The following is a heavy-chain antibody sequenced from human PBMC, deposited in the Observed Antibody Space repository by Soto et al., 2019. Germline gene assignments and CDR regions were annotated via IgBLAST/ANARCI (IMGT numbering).Heavy chain of an antibody. J-gene: IGHJ4*02. CDR2: INHSGST. V-gene: IGHV4-34*01. Sequence: SETLSLTCAVYGGSFSGYYWSWIRQPPGKGLEWIGEINHSGSTNYNPSLKSRVTISVDTSKNQFSLKLSSVTAADTAVYYCASRMRAPFGYWGQGTLVTVSS. CDR1: GGSFSGYY. CDR3: ASRMRAPFGY.